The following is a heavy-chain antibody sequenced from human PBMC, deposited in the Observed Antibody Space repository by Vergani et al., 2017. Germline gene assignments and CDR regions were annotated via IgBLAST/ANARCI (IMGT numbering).Heavy chain of an antibody. CDR3: ANEFTARYDP. Sequence: EVQLLESGGGLVQPGGSLRLSCAASGFTFSSYAMSWVRQAPEKGLDWVSAISGSGGSTYYADSVKGRFSISRDMSKNTLYLKMNSLRAEDTAVYYCANEFTARYDPWGQGTLVTVSS. V-gene: IGHV3-23*01. CDR1: GFTFSSYA. J-gene: IGHJ5*02. D-gene: IGHD2-21*02. CDR2: ISGSGGST.